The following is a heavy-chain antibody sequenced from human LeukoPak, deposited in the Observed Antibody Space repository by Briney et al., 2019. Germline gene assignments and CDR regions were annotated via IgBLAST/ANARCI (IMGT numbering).Heavy chain of an antibody. Sequence: PGGSLRLSCAASGFTFSNYAMSWVRQAPGKGLEWISAITDSGGRTYYADSVKGRFSISRDNSKNTLYLQMNSLRAEDTAVYYCAKDKTGTTNWFDPWGQGTLVTVSS. CDR1: GFTFSNYA. CDR3: AKDKTGTTNWFDP. J-gene: IGHJ5*02. D-gene: IGHD1-1*01. V-gene: IGHV3-23*01. CDR2: ITDSGGRT.